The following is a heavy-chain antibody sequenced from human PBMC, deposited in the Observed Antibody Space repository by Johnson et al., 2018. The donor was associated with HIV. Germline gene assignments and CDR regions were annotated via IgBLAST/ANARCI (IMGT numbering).Heavy chain of an antibody. CDR2: IYSGGST. Sequence: VQLVESGGGLIQPGGSLRLSCAASGFTVSSNYMSWVRQAPGKGLEWVSVIYSGGSTYYADSVKGRFTISRDKSKNTLYLQMNSLRAEDTAVYYCARMVDSSSWTPDAFDIWGKGTRVTVSS. CDR1: GFTVSSNY. CDR3: ARMVDSSSWTPDAFDI. J-gene: IGHJ3*02. V-gene: IGHV3-53*01. D-gene: IGHD6-13*01.